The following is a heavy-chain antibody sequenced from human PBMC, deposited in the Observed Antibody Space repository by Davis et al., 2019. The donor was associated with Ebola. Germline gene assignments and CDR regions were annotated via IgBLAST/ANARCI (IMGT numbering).Heavy chain of an antibody. CDR3: AREPEPLGGSCYSLGCYFDF. J-gene: IGHJ4*02. V-gene: IGHV1-18*01. Sequence: ASVKVSCKASGYTFSSYGLNWVRQAPGHGLEWMGWINGYNGNTNYAQKFQGRVTMTTDTSTSTAYMELRTLGSDDTAVYYCAREPEPLGGSCYSLGCYFDFWGQGNLVTVSS. CDR2: INGYNGNT. CDR1: GYTFSSYG. D-gene: IGHD2-15*01.